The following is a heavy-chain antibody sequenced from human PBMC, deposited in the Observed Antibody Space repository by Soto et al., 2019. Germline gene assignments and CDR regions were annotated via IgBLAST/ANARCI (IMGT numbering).Heavy chain of an antibody. V-gene: IGHV3-30-3*01. D-gene: IGHD3-10*01. CDR3: ARDLLGMDV. CDR1: GFTFSTYS. Sequence: GGSLRLSCAASGFTFSTYSMHWVRQAPGKGLEWVAVMSYDGSNEYYADSVKGRFTISRDNSKNTLYLQMNSLRAEDTAVYYCARDLLGMDVWGQGTTVTVSS. J-gene: IGHJ6*02. CDR2: MSYDGSNE.